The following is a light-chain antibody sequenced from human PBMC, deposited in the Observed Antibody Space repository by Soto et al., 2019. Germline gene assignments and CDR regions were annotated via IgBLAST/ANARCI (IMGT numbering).Light chain of an antibody. CDR3: LLSYSGTWV. CDR2: DTS. Sequence: QTVVTQEPSLTVSPGGTVTLTCGSSTGAVTSGHYPYWFQQKPGQAPRTLSYDTSNKHSWTPARFSGSLLMGKAALTHSGAQPGDEAEYYCLLSYSGTWVFGEGTKLTVL. CDR1: TGAVTSGHY. V-gene: IGLV7-46*01. J-gene: IGLJ3*02.